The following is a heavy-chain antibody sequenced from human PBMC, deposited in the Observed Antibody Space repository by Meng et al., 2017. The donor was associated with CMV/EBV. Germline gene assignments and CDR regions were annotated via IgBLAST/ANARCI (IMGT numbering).Heavy chain of an antibody. J-gene: IGHJ6*02. CDR3: ARERNIVVVVAATGHYGMDV. CDR1: GYTFTGYY. D-gene: IGHD2-15*01. V-gene: IGHV1-2*02. Sequence: ASVKVSCKASGYTFTGYYMQWVRQAPGQGLEWMGWINPNSGGTNYAQKFQGRVTMTRDTSISTAYMELSRLRSDDTAVYYCARERNIVVVVAATGHYGMDVWGQGTTVTVSS. CDR2: INPNSGGT.